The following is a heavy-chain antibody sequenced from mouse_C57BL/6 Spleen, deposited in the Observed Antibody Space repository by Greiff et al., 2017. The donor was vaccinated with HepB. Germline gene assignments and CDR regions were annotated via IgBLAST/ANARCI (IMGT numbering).Heavy chain of an antibody. D-gene: IGHD1-1*01. J-gene: IGHJ1*03. CDR1: GFNIKDDY. CDR3: TTGHYYGSSPYWYFDV. V-gene: IGHV14-4*01. Sequence: EVQLQQSGAELVRPGASVKLSCTASGFNIKDDYMHWVKQRPEQGLEWIGWIDPENGDTEYASKFQGKATITADTSSNTAYLQLSSLTSEDTAVYYCTTGHYYGSSPYWYFDVWAQGPRSPSPQ. CDR2: IDPENGDT.